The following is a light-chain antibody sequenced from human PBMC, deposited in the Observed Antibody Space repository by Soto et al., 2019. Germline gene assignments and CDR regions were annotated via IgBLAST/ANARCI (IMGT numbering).Light chain of an antibody. CDR2: KAS. CDR1: QHIGTF. CDR3: QQYYNYAPQVT. J-gene: IGKJ4*01. V-gene: IGKV1-5*03. Sequence: DILMTQSPSTMSASVGDRVTVTCRASQHIGTFLAWYQQKPGKAHKLLIYKASTLKNGAPSRFSGSGSGTEFILTISSLQPDDFATYYGQQYYNYAPQVTFGGGTKVEI.